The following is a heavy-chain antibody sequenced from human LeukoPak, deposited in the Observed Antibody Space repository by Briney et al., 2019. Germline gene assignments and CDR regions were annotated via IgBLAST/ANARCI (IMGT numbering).Heavy chain of an antibody. Sequence: SGPTLVKPTQTLTLTCTLSGLSLTTSGVGVGWIRQPPGKALEWLALIYWDDIKGYSPSLKNRLTITKDTSKNQVVLTMTNMDPVDTATYYCAKHTYNDNWRGWFDSWGQGILVTVSS. CDR2: IYWDDIK. J-gene: IGHJ5*01. CDR1: GLSLTTSGVG. CDR3: AKHTYNDNWRGWFDS. D-gene: IGHD1-1*01. V-gene: IGHV2-5*02.